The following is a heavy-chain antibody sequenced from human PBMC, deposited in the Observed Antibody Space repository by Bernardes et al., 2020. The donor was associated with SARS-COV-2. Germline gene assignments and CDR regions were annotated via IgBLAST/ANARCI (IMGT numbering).Heavy chain of an antibody. Sequence: GGSLRLSCAASGFTVSNYWMHWVRQVPGKGPVWVARISNYGSRTDYADSVKGRFTISRDHAKNTVNLQMNSLRVEDTAVYYCVRDFVGPYDQWGQGTLVTVSA. CDR3: VRDFVGPYDQ. CDR1: GFTVSNYW. CDR2: ISNYGSRT. D-gene: IGHD3-16*02. V-gene: IGHV3-74*01. J-gene: IGHJ5*02.